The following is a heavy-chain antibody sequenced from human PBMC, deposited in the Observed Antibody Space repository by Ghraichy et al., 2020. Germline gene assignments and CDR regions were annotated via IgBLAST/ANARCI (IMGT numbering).Heavy chain of an antibody. Sequence: GRSLRLSCAASGFTFSSYSMNWVRQAPGKGLEWVSYISSSSSTIYYADSVKGRFTISRDNAKNSLYLQMNSLRDEDTAVYYCARADVAQQQHPSGPPPYYYYGMDVWGQGTTVTVSS. J-gene: IGHJ6*02. V-gene: IGHV3-48*02. CDR3: ARADVAQQQHPSGPPPYYYYGMDV. CDR2: ISSSSSTI. D-gene: IGHD6-13*01. CDR1: GFTFSSYS.